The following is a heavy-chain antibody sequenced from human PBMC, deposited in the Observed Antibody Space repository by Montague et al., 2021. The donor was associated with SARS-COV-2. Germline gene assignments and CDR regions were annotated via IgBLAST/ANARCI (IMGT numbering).Heavy chain of an antibody. CDR3: ARAGGFYDYWGGYSRSAGLFDP. J-gene: IGHJ5*02. Sequence: SETLSLTCTVSGGSVSSYYWSWIRQSPGKGLQWLWYIYYCGSTDYNPSLKSRVTISVYTYKTQLSLRLSSVTTADTAVYFCARAGGFYDYWGGYSRSAGLFDPWGQGILVTVSS. V-gene: IGHV4-59*02. CDR2: IYYCGST. D-gene: IGHD3-3*01. CDR1: GGSVSSYY.